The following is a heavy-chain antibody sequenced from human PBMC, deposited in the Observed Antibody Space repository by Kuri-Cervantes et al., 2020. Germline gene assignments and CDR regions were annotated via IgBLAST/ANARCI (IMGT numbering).Heavy chain of an antibody. CDR2: INHSGST. CDR3: ARDITDYYGSGGFDY. J-gene: IGHJ4*02. CDR1: GGSFSGYY. V-gene: IGHV4-34*01. D-gene: IGHD3-10*01. Sequence: SQTLSLTCAVYGGSFSGYYWSCIRQPPGKGLEWIGEINHSGSTNYNPSLRSRVTISVDTSKNQFSLKLSSVTAADTAVYYCARDITDYYGSGGFDYWGQGTLVTVSS.